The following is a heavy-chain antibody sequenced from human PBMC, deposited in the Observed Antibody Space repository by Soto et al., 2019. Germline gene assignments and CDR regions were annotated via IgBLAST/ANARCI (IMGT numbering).Heavy chain of an antibody. D-gene: IGHD2-8*01. J-gene: IGHJ5*02. V-gene: IGHV4-59*01. Sequence: SETLSLTCTVSGGSISSYYWSWIRQPPGKGLEWIGYIYYSGSTNYNPSLKGRVTISVDTSKNQFSLKLSSVTAADTAVYYCATQGGYCTNGVCFTGWFDPWGQGTLVTVSS. CDR3: ATQGGYCTNGVCFTGWFDP. CDR1: GGSISSYY. CDR2: IYYSGST.